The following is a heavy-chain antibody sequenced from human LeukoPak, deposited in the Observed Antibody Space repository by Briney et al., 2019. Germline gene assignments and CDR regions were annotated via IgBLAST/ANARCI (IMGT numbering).Heavy chain of an antibody. D-gene: IGHD3-10*01. J-gene: IGHJ4*02. CDR2: ISGSGAST. CDR1: GFTLSTNA. CDR3: ARSYGSGSYLLDY. Sequence: GGSLRLSCLTSGFTLSTNAMSWVRQAPGKGLEWISGISGSGASTYYADSVKGRFTISRDDSRNTLYLQMNSLRAEDTAVYYCARSYGSGSYLLDYWGQGTLVTVSS. V-gene: IGHV3-23*01.